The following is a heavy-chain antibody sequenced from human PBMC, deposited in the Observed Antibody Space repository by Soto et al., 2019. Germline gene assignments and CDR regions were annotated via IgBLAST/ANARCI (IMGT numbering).Heavy chain of an antibody. CDR3: ARYDLYDYIWGSYRYTFDY. Sequence: SETLSLTCTVSGGSISSSSYYWGWIRQPPGKGLEWIGSIYYSGSTYYNPSLKSRVTISVDTSKNQFSLKLSSVTAADTAVYYCARYDLYDYIWGSYRYTFDYWGQGTLVTVSS. V-gene: IGHV4-39*01. D-gene: IGHD3-16*02. CDR2: IYYSGST. CDR1: GGSISSSSYY. J-gene: IGHJ4*02.